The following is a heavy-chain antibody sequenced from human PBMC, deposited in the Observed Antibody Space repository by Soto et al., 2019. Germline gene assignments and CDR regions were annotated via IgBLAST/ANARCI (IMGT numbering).Heavy chain of an antibody. CDR3: VSSTIPGRIDY. CDR2: IGRTNTYT. J-gene: IGHJ4*02. CDR1: GVIFSDYH. Sequence: QVHLVESGGGLVKPGGSLRLSCAASGVIFSDYHRNWIRQPLGRGLEWISYIGRTNTYTRYAESVKGRFTISRDNAKNSMYLQMDSLRAEDSAVYYCVSSTIPGRIDYWGQGTLVSVSS. V-gene: IGHV3-11*05. D-gene: IGHD3-10*01.